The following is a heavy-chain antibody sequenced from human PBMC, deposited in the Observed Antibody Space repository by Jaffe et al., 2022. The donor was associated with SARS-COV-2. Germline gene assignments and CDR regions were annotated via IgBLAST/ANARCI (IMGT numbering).Heavy chain of an antibody. CDR1: GGSITSNSW. D-gene: IGHD3-10*01. CDR3: ARHTVITGYHYGMDV. Sequence: QVQLQESGPGLVKPSGTLSLTCAVSGGSITSNSWWSWVRQPPGKGLEWIGEISHTARTNYNPSLKSRVTISVDKSKNQFSLELSSVTAADTAVYYCARHTVITGYHYGMDVWGQGTTVTVSS. J-gene: IGHJ6*02. CDR2: ISHTART. V-gene: IGHV4-4*02.